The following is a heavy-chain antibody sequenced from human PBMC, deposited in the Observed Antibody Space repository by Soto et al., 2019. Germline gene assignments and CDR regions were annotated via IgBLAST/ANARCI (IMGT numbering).Heavy chain of an antibody. CDR3: ARDPSRPKTVNY. D-gene: IGHD1-1*01. J-gene: IGHJ4*02. CDR2: INHSGST. CDR1: GGSLSGYY. V-gene: IGHV4-34*01. Sequence: SETLSLTCAVYGGSLSGYYWSWIRQPPGKGLEWIGEINHSGSTNYNPSLKSRVTISVDTSKNQFSLKLSSVTAADTAVYYCARDPSRPKTVNYWGQGTLVTVSS.